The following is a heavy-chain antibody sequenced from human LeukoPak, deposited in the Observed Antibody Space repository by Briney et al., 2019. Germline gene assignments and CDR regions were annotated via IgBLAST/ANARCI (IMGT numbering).Heavy chain of an antibody. CDR2: ISGDGGST. J-gene: IGHJ4*02. D-gene: IGHD1-20*01. CDR1: GFTFDDYA. Sequence: GGSLRLSCAASGFTFDDYAMHWVRQAPGKGLEWVSLISGDGGSTFYAGSVKGRFTISRDNSKNSLYLQMNSLRTEDSALYYCAKDPAYNWNFDYWGQGTLVTVSS. CDR3: AKDPAYNWNFDY. V-gene: IGHV3-43*02.